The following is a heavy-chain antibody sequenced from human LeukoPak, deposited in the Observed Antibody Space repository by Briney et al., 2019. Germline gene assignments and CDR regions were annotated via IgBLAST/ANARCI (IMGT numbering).Heavy chain of an antibody. CDR1: AFTFSSYA. CDR3: AKDLGRDGSEIFDY. V-gene: IGHV3-23*01. Sequence: PGRSLRLSCAASAFTFSSYAMGWVRQAPGKGLEWVSTINISGGSAYYADSVKGRFTISRDNSKNTLYLQMNNLRAEDTAVYYCAKDLGRDGSEIFDYWGQGTLVTVSS. J-gene: IGHJ4*02. D-gene: IGHD5-24*01. CDR2: INISGGSA.